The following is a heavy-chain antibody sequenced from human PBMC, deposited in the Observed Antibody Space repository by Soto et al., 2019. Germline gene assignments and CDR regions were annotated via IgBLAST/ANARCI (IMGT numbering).Heavy chain of an antibody. Sequence: QVQLQQWGAGLLKPSETLSLTCAVYGGSFSGYYWSWIRQPPGKGLEWIGEINHSGSTNYNPPLKSRVTISVDTSKNQFSLKLSSVTAADTAVYYCARGLYCSGGSCYYDAFDIWGQGTMVTVSS. J-gene: IGHJ3*02. CDR1: GGSFSGYY. D-gene: IGHD2-15*01. CDR2: INHSGST. V-gene: IGHV4-34*01. CDR3: ARGLYCSGGSCYYDAFDI.